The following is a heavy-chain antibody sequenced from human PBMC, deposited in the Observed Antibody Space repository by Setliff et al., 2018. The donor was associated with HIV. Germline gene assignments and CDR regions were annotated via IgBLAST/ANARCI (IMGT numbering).Heavy chain of an antibody. CDR3: ARGGPAVAFGLDV. CDR2: IYHHGTT. D-gene: IGHD5-12*01. J-gene: IGHJ6*02. CDR1: GYSISSGCY. Sequence: SETLSLTCAVSGYSISSGCYWGWIRQPPGKGLEWSGNIYHHGTTYYYPSLKGRVTISLDTSNNQFSLNLNSVTAADTAVYYCARGGPAVAFGLDVWGQGTTVTVS. V-gene: IGHV4-38-2*01.